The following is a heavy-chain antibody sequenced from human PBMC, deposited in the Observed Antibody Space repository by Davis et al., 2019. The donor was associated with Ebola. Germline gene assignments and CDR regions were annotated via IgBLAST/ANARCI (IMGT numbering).Heavy chain of an antibody. Sequence: AASVKVSCKASGYTFTSYAMHWVRQAPGQRLEWMGWINAGNGNTKYSQKFQGRVTITRDTSASTAYMELSSLRSEDTAVYYCARDHEAVTLYYYGIDVWGQGTTVTVSS. CDR3: ARDHEAVTLYYYGIDV. D-gene: IGHD4-17*01. J-gene: IGHJ6*02. CDR2: INAGNGNT. V-gene: IGHV1-3*01. CDR1: GYTFTSYA.